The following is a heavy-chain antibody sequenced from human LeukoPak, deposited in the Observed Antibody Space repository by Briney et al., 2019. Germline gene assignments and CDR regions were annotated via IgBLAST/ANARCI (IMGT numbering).Heavy chain of an antibody. Sequence: GGSLRLSCAASGFTFSDYSMNWVRQAPGKGLEWVSSINSGGNYIFYADSFKGRFTISRDNAKNSLYLQMNYLRAEDTAVYYCARDSVVVAPNRFDYWGQGTLVTVFS. CDR2: INSGGNYI. CDR3: ARDSVVVAPNRFDY. J-gene: IGHJ4*02. D-gene: IGHD2-15*01. V-gene: IGHV3-21*01. CDR1: GFTFSDYS.